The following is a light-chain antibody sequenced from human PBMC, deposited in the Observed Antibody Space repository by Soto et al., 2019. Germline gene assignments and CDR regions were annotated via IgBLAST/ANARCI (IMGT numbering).Light chain of an antibody. CDR2: VVS. J-gene: IGKJ1*01. CDR1: QTVTSGY. CDR3: QVYGSSSKT. Sequence: EIVLTQSPGTLSLSPGERATLSCRASQTVTSGYLAWYQQKPGQAPRLLIYVVSTGATGIPDRFSGSGSGTDFTLTISRLEPEDFAVYFCQVYGSSSKTFGQGTKVDI. V-gene: IGKV3-20*01.